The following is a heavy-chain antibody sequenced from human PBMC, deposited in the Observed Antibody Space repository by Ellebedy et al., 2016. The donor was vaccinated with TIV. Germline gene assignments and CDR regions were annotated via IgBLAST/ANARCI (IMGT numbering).Heavy chain of an antibody. CDR3: ARANYDYGDPWPRQFDY. D-gene: IGHD4-17*01. V-gene: IGHV3-7*01. Sequence: GESLKISCAASGFTFSSYWMSWVRQAPGKGLEWVANIKQDGSEKYYVDSVKGRFTISRDNAKNSLYLQMNSLRAEDTAVYYCARANYDYGDPWPRQFDYWGQGTLVTVSS. J-gene: IGHJ4*02. CDR2: IKQDGSEK. CDR1: GFTFSSYW.